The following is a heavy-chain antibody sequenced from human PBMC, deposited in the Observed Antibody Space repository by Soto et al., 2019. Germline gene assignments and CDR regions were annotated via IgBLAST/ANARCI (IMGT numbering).Heavy chain of an antibody. CDR1: GFTFSSYG. Sequence: ESGGGVVQPGRSLRLSCAASGFTFSSYGMHWVRQAPGKGLEWVAVISYDGSNKYYADSVKGRFTISRDNSKNTLYLQMNSLRAEDTAVYYCAKDRYGSGYGMDVWGQGTTVTVSS. CDR3: AKDRYGSGYGMDV. J-gene: IGHJ6*02. CDR2: ISYDGSNK. D-gene: IGHD3-10*01. V-gene: IGHV3-30*18.